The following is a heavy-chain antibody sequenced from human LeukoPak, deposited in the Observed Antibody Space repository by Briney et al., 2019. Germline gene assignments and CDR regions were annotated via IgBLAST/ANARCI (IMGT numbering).Heavy chain of an antibody. J-gene: IGHJ4*02. Sequence: SETLSLTCTVSGGSITGFYWTWLRQPPGKGLEWIGYIYSSGNTNYNPSLKSRVAISVDTSKNQFSLKLSSVTAADTAVYYCAREGTGSFEYWGQGTLVTVSS. CDR3: AREGTGSFEY. CDR2: IYSSGNT. CDR1: GGSITGFY. V-gene: IGHV4-59*01. D-gene: IGHD7-27*01.